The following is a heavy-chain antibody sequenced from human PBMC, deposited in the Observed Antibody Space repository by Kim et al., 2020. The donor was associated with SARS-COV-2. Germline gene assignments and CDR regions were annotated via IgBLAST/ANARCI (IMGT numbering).Heavy chain of an antibody. CDR1: GFTFSSYA. V-gene: IGHV3-30-3*01. J-gene: IGHJ4*02. D-gene: IGHD3-10*01. Sequence: GGSLRLSCAASGFTFSSYAMHWVRQAPGKGLEWVAVISYDGSNKYYADSVKGRFTISRDNSKNTLYLQMNSLRAEDTAVYYCARSGLGYYGSAIEGYWGQGTLVTVSS. CDR3: ARSGLGYYGSAIEGY. CDR2: ISYDGSNK.